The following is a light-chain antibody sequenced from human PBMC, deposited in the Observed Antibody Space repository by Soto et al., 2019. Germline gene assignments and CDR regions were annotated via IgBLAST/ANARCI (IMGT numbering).Light chain of an antibody. CDR1: QRVLYSSDNRNY. J-gene: IGKJ1*01. Sequence: DIVMTQSPDSLAVSLGERATINCKSSQRVLYSSDNRNYLTWYQQKPGQPPKLLIYWASTRESGVPDRFSGSVSGTDFTLTISSLQAEDVAVYYCQQYYNIPKTFGQGTKLEFK. CDR3: QQYYNIPKT. CDR2: WAS. V-gene: IGKV4-1*01.